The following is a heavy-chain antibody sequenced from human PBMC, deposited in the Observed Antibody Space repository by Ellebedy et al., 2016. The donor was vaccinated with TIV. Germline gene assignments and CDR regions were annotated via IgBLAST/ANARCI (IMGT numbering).Heavy chain of an antibody. D-gene: IGHD4-23*01. Sequence: AASVKVSCKVSGYTLTELSIHWVRQAPGKGLEWMGGFDPENGETIYAQKFQGRITMTEDTSTDTAYMELSSLRSEDTAVYYCATSHGGNSAGYFDYWGQGTLVTVSS. CDR2: FDPENGET. CDR3: ATSHGGNSAGYFDY. V-gene: IGHV1-24*01. J-gene: IGHJ4*02. CDR1: GYTLTELS.